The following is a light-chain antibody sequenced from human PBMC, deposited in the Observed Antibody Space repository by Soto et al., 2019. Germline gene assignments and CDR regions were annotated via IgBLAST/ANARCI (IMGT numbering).Light chain of an antibody. J-gene: IGKJ4*01. CDR3: QQRSNWPPLT. Sequence: EIVLTQSPATLSLSPGERATLSCRASQSVSSYLAWYQQQPGQAPRLLIYDASNRATGIPARFSGSGSGTDFTLTISSLEPEDFAVYYCQQRSNWPPLTFGGGTKVEI. CDR2: DAS. V-gene: IGKV3-11*01. CDR1: QSVSSY.